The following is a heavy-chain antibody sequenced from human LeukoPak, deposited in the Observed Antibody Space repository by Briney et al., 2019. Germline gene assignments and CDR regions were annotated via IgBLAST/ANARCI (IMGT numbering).Heavy chain of an antibody. V-gene: IGHV3-11*05. CDR3: ARDSTYYDILTGYYNGGYYFDY. J-gene: IGHJ4*02. CDR2: ISSSSSYT. CDR1: GGSISSYY. D-gene: IGHD3-9*01. Sequence: LSLTCTVSGGSISSYYRSWIRQPPGKGLEWVSYISSSSSYTNYADSVKGRFTISRDNAKNSLYLQMNSLRAEDTAVYYCARDSTYYDILTGYYNGGYYFDYWGQGTLVTVSS.